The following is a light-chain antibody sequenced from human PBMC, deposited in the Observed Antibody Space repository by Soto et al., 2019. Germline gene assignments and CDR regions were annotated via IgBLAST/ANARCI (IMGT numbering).Light chain of an antibody. CDR3: QNYKSAPLT. J-gene: IGKJ3*01. CDR2: AAS. Sequence: DIQMTQSPSSLSASVGDRVTITCRASQAVSNYLAWYQQKPVKVPKLLIYAASTLQSGVPSRFRGSGSGTDSTLTISSLQPEDVATYYCQNYKSAPLTFGPGIIVDIK. V-gene: IGKV1-27*01. CDR1: QAVSNY.